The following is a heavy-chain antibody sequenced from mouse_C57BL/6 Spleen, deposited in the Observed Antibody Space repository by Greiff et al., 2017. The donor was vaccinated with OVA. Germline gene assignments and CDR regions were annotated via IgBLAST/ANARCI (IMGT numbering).Heavy chain of an antibody. Sequence: QVQLQQSGPELVKPGASVKISCKASGYAFSSSWLNWVKQRPGKGLEWIGLLYPGDGDTNYNGKFKGKATLTADKSSSTAYMQLSSLTSEDSAVYFCARDYGNYDAMDYWGQGTSVTVSS. CDR1: GYAFSSSW. CDR2: LYPGDGDT. J-gene: IGHJ4*01. CDR3: ARDYGNYDAMDY. D-gene: IGHD2-1*01. V-gene: IGHV1-82*01.